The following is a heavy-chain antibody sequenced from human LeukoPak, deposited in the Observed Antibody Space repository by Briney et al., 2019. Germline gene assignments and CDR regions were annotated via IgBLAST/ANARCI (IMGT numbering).Heavy chain of an antibody. CDR2: IKSKTDGMTS. Sequence: PAESLTLSCAASGFSISNAWMNWVRQPPGKGLEWVGRIKSKTDGMTSDYAAPMKGRFTISRDDSKHTLYVQMNSLKTDDTAVYYCMRGPPWGYWGQGTMVTVSS. CDR1: GFSISNAW. D-gene: IGHD7-27*01. J-gene: IGHJ4*02. V-gene: IGHV3-15*01. CDR3: MRGPPWGY.